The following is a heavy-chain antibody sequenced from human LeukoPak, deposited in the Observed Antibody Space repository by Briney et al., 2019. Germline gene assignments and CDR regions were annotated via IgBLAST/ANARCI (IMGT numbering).Heavy chain of an antibody. CDR2: ISSSSSTI. V-gene: IGHV3-48*01. CDR1: GFTFSSYS. Sequence: GGSLRLSCAASGFTFSSYSMNWVRQAPGKGLEWVSYISSSSSTIYYADSVKGRFTISRDNAKNSLYLQMNSLRAEDTAVYYCAKGNYYDRSGSSLFDHWGQGTLVTVSS. D-gene: IGHD3-22*01. J-gene: IGHJ4*02. CDR3: AKGNYYDRSGSSLFDH.